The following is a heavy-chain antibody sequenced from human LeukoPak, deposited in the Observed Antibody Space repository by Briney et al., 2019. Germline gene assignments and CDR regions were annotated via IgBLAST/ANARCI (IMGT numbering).Heavy chain of an antibody. J-gene: IGHJ4*02. Sequence: ASVKVSCKASGYTFTSYYMHWVRQAPGQGLEWMGLINPSGGSTSYAQKFQGRVTMTRDMSTSTVYMELSSLRSEDTAVYYCARPTYDFWSGYYYGYWGQGTLVTVSS. V-gene: IGHV1-46*01. CDR3: ARPTYDFWSGYYYGY. D-gene: IGHD3-3*01. CDR1: GYTFTSYY. CDR2: INPSGGST.